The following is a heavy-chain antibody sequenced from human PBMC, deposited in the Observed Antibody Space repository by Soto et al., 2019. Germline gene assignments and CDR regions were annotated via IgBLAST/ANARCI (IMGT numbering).Heavy chain of an antibody. CDR1: GGSFSGYY. CDR2: INHSGST. V-gene: IGHV4-34*01. D-gene: IGHD2-2*01. CDR3: ARERCSSTSCYYDAFDI. J-gene: IGHJ3*02. Sequence: SETLSLTCAVYGGSFSGYYWSWIRQPPGKGLEWIGEINHSGSTNYNPSLKSRVTISVDTSKNQFSLKLSSVTAADTAVYYCARERCSSTSCYYDAFDIWGQGTRVTVSS.